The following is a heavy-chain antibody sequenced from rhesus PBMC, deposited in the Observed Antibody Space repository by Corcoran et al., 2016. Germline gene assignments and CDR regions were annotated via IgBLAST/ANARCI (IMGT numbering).Heavy chain of an antibody. V-gene: IGHV4-147*01. D-gene: IGHD4-23*01. CDR1: GGAISSNY. CDR2: SYGGSGST. Sequence: QVQLQESGPGLVKPSETLSLTCAVSGGAISSNYWSGIRQSPGKGLEWMGYSYGGSGSTSYNPSLKSRVTISTDTSKNQFSLKLSSVTAADTAVYYCARQYSNYPYFDYWGQGVLVTVSS. J-gene: IGHJ4*01. CDR3: ARQYSNYPYFDY.